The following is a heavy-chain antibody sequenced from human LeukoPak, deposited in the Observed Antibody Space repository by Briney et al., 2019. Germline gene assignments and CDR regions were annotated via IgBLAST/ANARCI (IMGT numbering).Heavy chain of an antibody. Sequence: AASVKVSCKASGFTFTSSAMQWVRQARGQRLEWIGWIVVGSGNTNYAQKFQERVTITRDMSTSTAYMELSSLRSEDTAVYYCAAFVEYYYYYMDVWGKGTTVTVSS. CDR3: AAFVEYYYYYMDV. D-gene: IGHD5-24*01. V-gene: IGHV1-58*02. CDR2: IVVGSGNT. CDR1: GFTFTSSA. J-gene: IGHJ6*03.